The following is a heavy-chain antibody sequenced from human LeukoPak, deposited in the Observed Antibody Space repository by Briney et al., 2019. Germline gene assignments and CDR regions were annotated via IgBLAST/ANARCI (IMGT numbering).Heavy chain of an antibody. CDR1: GYTFTGYF. D-gene: IGHD3-16*01. J-gene: IGHJ4*02. Sequence: VASVKVSCKASGYTFTGYFLHWVRQAPGQGLEWMGWINPNSGSTNYAQAFQGRASMTRDTSITTVYMELSRLTSDDTAVYYCTRELGSGLANDYWGQGTLVTVSS. CDR2: INPNSGST. CDR3: TRELGSGLANDY. V-gene: IGHV1-2*02.